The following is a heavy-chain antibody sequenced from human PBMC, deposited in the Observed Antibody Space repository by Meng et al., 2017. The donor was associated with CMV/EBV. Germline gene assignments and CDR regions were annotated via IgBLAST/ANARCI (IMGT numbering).Heavy chain of an antibody. CDR2: INNDGGNT. D-gene: IGHD2-2*01. CDR1: GFTFSDYW. J-gene: IGHJ4*02. V-gene: IGHV3-74*01. Sequence: GESLKISCAASGFTFSDYWMHWVRQAPGKGLVWVSRINNDGGNTVYADSVKGRFTFSRDNAKNSLYLQMNSLRAEDTAVYYCAREGNGYGYQLLRTPYYFDYWGQGTLVTVSS. CDR3: AREGNGYGYQLLRTPYYFDY.